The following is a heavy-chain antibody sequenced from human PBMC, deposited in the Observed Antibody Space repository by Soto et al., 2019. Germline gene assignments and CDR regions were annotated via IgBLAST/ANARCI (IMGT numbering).Heavy chain of an antibody. CDR2: ISGYNGNT. D-gene: IGHD6-19*01. CDR3: SRFIMVGGWFDPNYYHGMDV. Sequence: QVQLVQSGAEVKKPGASVTVSCKTSGYTFSNYGINWVRQAPGQGLEWMGWISGYNGNTNYAQTGQGRVTTTTDTSTGTLYMELRSVKSDDTAIYYCSRFIMVGGWFDPNYYHGMDVWGQGTTVTVSS. J-gene: IGHJ6*02. CDR1: GYTFSNYG. V-gene: IGHV1-18*01.